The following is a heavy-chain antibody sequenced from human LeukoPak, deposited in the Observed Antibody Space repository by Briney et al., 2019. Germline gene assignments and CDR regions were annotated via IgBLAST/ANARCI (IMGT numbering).Heavy chain of an antibody. V-gene: IGHV1-8*01. CDR1: GYTFTSYD. J-gene: IGHJ4*02. Sequence: ASVKVSCKASGYTFTSYDMNWVRQATGQGLEWMGWMNPNSRNTGYAQKFQGRVTMTRTTSISTAYMELSSLRSEDTAVYYCARGPLISDYFDYWGQGTLVTVSS. CDR3: ARGPLISDYFDY. CDR2: MNPNSRNT.